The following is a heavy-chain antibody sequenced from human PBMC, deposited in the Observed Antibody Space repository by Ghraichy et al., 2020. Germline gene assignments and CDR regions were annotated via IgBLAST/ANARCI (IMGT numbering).Heavy chain of an antibody. J-gene: IGHJ5*02. CDR3: ARGGLNSGSYYKLGWFDP. CDR1: GGTFSSYA. V-gene: IGHV1-69*13. CDR2: IIPIFGTA. Sequence: SVKVSCKASGGTFSSYAISWVRQAPGQGLEWMGGIIPIFGTANYAQKFQGRVTITADESTSTAYMELSSLRSEDTAVYYCARGGLNSGSYYKLGWFDPWGQGTLVTVSS. D-gene: IGHD1-26*01.